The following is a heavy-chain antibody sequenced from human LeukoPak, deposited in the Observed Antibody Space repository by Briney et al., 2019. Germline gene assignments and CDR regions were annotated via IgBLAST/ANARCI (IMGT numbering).Heavy chain of an antibody. J-gene: IGHJ4*02. V-gene: IGHV3-48*04. Sequence: GGSLRLSCAASGFTFSSYSMNWVRQAPGKGLEWVSYISSSSSTIYYADSVKGRFTISRDNAKNSLYLQMNSLRAEDTAVYYCASNLFIAVAGTMDYWGQGTLVTVSS. CDR1: GFTFSSYS. CDR2: ISSSSSTI. D-gene: IGHD6-19*01. CDR3: ASNLFIAVAGTMDY.